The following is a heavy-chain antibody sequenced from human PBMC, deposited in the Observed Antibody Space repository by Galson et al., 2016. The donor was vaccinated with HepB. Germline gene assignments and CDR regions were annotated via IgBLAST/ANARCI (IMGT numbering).Heavy chain of an antibody. CDR2: LSGSGGGA. V-gene: IGHV3-23*01. CDR3: TKDLFPAVGGVVTYFES. CDR1: GFTFRNYG. D-gene: IGHD3-10*01. Sequence: SLRLSCAASGFTFRNYGMAWVRQAPGKGLEWVSSLSGSGGGAFLADSVKGRFTISRDNSKNTVYLQMNSLRVEDTAVYYCTKDLFPAVGGVVTYFESWGQGTLFTFS. J-gene: IGHJ4*02.